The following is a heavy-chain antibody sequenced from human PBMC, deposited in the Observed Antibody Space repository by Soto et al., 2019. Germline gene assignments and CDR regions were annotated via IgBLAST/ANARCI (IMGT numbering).Heavy chain of an antibody. CDR2: ISAYNGNT. J-gene: IGHJ3*02. Sequence: ASVKVSCKASGYTFTGYYMHWVRQAPGQGLEWKGWISAYNGNTNYAQKLQGRVTMTTDTSTSTAYMELRSLRSDDTAVYYCARDYDILTGHGDAFDIWGQGTMVTVSS. CDR1: GYTFTGYY. D-gene: IGHD3-9*01. V-gene: IGHV1-18*04. CDR3: ARDYDILTGHGDAFDI.